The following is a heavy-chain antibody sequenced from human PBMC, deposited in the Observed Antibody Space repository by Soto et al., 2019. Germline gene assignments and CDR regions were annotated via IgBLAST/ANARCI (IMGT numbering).Heavy chain of an antibody. CDR1: GFSLSASGVG. CDR2: IYWDDTK. V-gene: IGHV2-5*02. D-gene: IGHD1-26*01. Sequence: QITLKESGPTLVKPTQTLTLTCTFSGFSLSASGVGVGWFRQPPGKALEWLAVIYWDDTKTYSPSLESRLTVTKDTSTNQVVLTMTNMDPVDTATYCCARKNSGTYALDYWGQGVLVTVSS. J-gene: IGHJ4*02. CDR3: ARKNSGTYALDY.